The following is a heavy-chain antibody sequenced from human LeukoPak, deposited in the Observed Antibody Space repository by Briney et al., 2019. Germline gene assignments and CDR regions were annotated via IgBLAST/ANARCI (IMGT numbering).Heavy chain of an antibody. J-gene: IGHJ4*02. D-gene: IGHD6-19*01. V-gene: IGHV3-7*01. Sequence: GGSLRLSCAASEFTFSSFWMSWVRQAPGKGLEWVANIKQDGGEKRYVDSVKGRFTISGDNAKNSLYLQMNSLRADDTAVYYCARGSSGWTSPFDYWGQGTLVTVSS. CDR3: ARGSSGWTSPFDY. CDR2: IKQDGGEK. CDR1: EFTFSSFW.